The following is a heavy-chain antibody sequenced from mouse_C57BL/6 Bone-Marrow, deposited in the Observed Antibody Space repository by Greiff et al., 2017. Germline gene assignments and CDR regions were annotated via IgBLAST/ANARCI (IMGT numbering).Heavy chain of an antibody. V-gene: IGHV1-4*01. J-gene: IGHJ2*01. D-gene: IGHD3-2*02. CDR3: ERLGGLRQCYFDY. CDR1: GYTFTSYT. CDR2: INPSSGYT. Sequence: QVQLQQSGAELARPGASVKMSCTASGYTFTSYTMHWVKQRPGQGLEWIGYINPSSGYTKYNQKFKDKAPLTADTSSSTSYLQLSCLPSADSAVFYYERLGGLRQCYFDYWGQGTTLTVSA.